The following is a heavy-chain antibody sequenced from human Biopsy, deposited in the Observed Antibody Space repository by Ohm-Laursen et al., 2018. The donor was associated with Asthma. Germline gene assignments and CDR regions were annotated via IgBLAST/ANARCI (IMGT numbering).Heavy chain of an antibody. J-gene: IGHJ6*02. CDR3: ARASTAQFYYEMDV. CDR1: GGSISSGDYF. CDR2: KYNRGST. Sequence: SQTLSLTCSVTGGSISSGDYFWVWIRQAPGKGLEWIGYKYNRGSTHYNPSLKSRVILSVDTSKNQFSLNLSSAIAADTAVYFCARASTAQFYYEMDVWGQGTTVTVSS. V-gene: IGHV4-30-4*01. D-gene: IGHD5-24*01.